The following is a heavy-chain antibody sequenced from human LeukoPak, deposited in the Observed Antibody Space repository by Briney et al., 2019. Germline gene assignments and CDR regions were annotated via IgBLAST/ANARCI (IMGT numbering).Heavy chain of an antibody. D-gene: IGHD4-23*01. J-gene: IGHJ4*02. CDR3: ARGGKATVVTM. Sequence: SVTLSLLCTVSGGPINSYYWRWIRQPAGRGVEWIGRIYSSGSNNYNPSLKSRVSMSVDTSKNQFSLKLTSVTAADTAVYYCARGGKATVVTMWGQGILVTVSS. CDR1: GGPINSYY. V-gene: IGHV4-4*07. CDR2: IYSSGSN.